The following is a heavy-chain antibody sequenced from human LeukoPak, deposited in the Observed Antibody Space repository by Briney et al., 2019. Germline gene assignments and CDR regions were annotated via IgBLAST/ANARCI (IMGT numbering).Heavy chain of an antibody. CDR1: GFTFSSYA. V-gene: IGHV3-23*01. Sequence: GGSLRLSCAASGFTFSSYAMSWVRQAPGKGLEWVSAISGSGGSTYYADSVKGRFTISRDNSKNTLYLQMNSLRAEDTAVYYCAKDRYSDSSGYFAGDYWGQGTLVTVSS. CDR3: AKDRYSDSSGYFAGDY. D-gene: IGHD3-22*01. CDR2: ISGSGGST. J-gene: IGHJ4*02.